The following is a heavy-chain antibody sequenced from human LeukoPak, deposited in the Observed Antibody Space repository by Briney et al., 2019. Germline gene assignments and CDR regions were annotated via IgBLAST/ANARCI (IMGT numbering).Heavy chain of an antibody. CDR1: GGSISSYY. Sequence: SETLSLTCTVSGGSISSYYWSWIRQPPGKGLEWIGEINHSGSTNYNPSLKSRVTISVDASKNQFSLKLSSVTAADTAVYYCARRRGLWFGESDLGYWGQGTLVTVSS. J-gene: IGHJ4*02. V-gene: IGHV4-34*01. CDR2: INHSGST. CDR3: ARRRGLWFGESDLGY. D-gene: IGHD3-10*01.